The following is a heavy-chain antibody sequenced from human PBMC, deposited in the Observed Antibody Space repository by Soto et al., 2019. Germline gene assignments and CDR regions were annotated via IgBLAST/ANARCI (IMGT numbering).Heavy chain of an antibody. CDR3: ARDTADYGGNYYYYGMDV. V-gene: IGHV4-38-2*02. J-gene: IGHJ6*02. CDR1: GYSISSGYY. Sequence: SETLSLTCTVSGYSISSGYYWGWIRQPPGKGLEWIGSIYHSGSTYYNPSLKSRVTISVDTSKNQFSLKLSSVTAADTAVYYCARDTADYGGNYYYYGMDVWGQGTTVTVSS. CDR2: IYHSGST. D-gene: IGHD4-17*01.